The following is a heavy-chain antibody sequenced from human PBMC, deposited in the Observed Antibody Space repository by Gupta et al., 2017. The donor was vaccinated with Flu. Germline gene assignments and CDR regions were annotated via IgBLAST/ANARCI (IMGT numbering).Heavy chain of an antibody. Sequence: VRLEESGPGVVKPSETLSLTCTVSGDSITDYYWGWFRQPDGKGLQWLGRIHSGGTTNYNSSLESRITLSIDTSGSQFSLRLTSVTAADTAVYFCARGTYYANFDSWGQGTLVIVSS. J-gene: IGHJ5*01. CDR2: IHSGGTT. CDR1: GDSITDYY. V-gene: IGHV4-4*07. D-gene: IGHD2-2*01. CDR3: ARGTYYANFDS.